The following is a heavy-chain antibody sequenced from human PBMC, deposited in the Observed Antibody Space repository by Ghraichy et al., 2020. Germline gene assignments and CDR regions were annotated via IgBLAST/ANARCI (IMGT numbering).Heavy chain of an antibody. CDR1: GFTFSSYA. V-gene: IGHV3-23*01. J-gene: IGHJ2*01. CDR2: ISGSGGST. CDR3: AKRGFLEWLLSNWYFDL. Sequence: GGSLRLSCAASGFTFSSYAMSWVRQAPGKGLEWVSAISGSGGSTYYADSVKGRFTISRDNSKNTLYLQMNSLRAEDTAVYYCAKRGFLEWLLSNWYFDLWGRGTLVTVSS. D-gene: IGHD3-3*01.